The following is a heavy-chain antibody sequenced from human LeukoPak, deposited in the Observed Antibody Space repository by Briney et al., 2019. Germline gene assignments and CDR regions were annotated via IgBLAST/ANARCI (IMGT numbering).Heavy chain of an antibody. Sequence: SGTLSLTCTISGASISSSSWSWIRQPPGKGLEWIGYIRYSGSTNYNPSLKSRVTISVDTSKNQFSLKLSSVTAADTAVYYCARDTLESYGSGSYRWFDPWGQGTLVTVSS. D-gene: IGHD3-10*01. CDR1: GASISSSS. CDR2: IRYSGST. CDR3: ARDTLESYGSGSYRWFDP. J-gene: IGHJ5*02. V-gene: IGHV4-59*01.